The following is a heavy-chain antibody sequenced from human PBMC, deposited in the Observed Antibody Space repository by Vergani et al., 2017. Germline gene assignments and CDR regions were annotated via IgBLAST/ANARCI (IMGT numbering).Heavy chain of an antibody. CDR3: ARWYYDFWSGYQKQDYYYYGMGV. J-gene: IGHJ6*02. CDR1: GGTFSSYA. CDR2: IIPILGIA. V-gene: IGHV1-69*04. D-gene: IGHD3-3*01. Sequence: QVQLVQSGAEVKKPGSSVQVSCKASGGTFSSYAISWVRQAPGQGLEWMGRIIPILGIANYAQKFQGRVTITADKSTSTAYMELSSLRSEDTAVYYCARWYYDFWSGYQKQDYYYYGMGVWGQGTTVTVSS.